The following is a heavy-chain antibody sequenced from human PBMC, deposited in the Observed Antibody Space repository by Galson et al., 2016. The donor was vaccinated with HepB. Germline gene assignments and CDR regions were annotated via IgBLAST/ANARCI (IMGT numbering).Heavy chain of an antibody. V-gene: IGHV1-69*13. Sequence: SVKVSCKASGDTFSTYAISWVRQTPGQGPEWMGGIIPLFGTTNYAQRFQGRVMNTADESTSTAYMELSSLRSEDTAVYYCGRDTMVRGAKMDYWGQGTLVTV. D-gene: IGHD3-10*01. J-gene: IGHJ4*02. CDR3: GRDTMVRGAKMDY. CDR1: GDTFSTYA. CDR2: IIPLFGTT.